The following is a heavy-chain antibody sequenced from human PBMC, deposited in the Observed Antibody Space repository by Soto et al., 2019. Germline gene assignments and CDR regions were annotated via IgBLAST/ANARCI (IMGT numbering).Heavy chain of an antibody. Sequence: LSLSCTASGFTFGDYAMGWVRQAPGKGLEWVGFIRSKAYGGTTEYAASVKGRFTISRDDSKSIAHLQMNSLKTEDTAVYYCTRDLRGYSSSWYLNYYYYYGMDVWGQGTTVTVSS. CDR1: GFTFGDYA. CDR3: TRDLRGYSSSWYLNYYYYYGMDV. CDR2: IRSKAYGGTT. D-gene: IGHD6-13*01. V-gene: IGHV3-49*04. J-gene: IGHJ6*02.